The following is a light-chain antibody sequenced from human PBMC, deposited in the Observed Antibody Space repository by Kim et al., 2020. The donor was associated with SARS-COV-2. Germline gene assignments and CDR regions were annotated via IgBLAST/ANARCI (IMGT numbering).Light chain of an antibody. CDR1: QSLSSY. V-gene: IGKV1-39*01. CDR3: QQSYSTPQMYT. Sequence: VGDRVTITCRASQSLSSYLNWDQQKPGKAPKLLIYVASSLQSGVPSRFSGSGSGTDFTLTISSLQPEDSATYYCQQSYSTPQMYTFGQGTKLEI. CDR2: VAS. J-gene: IGKJ2*01.